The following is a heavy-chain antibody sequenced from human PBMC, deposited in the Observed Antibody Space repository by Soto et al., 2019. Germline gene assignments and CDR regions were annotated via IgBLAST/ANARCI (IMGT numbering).Heavy chain of an antibody. CDR1: GGSIGSGGYY. CDR2: ISYSGNT. J-gene: IGHJ4*02. D-gene: IGHD6-13*01. Sequence: SETLSLTCPVSGGSIGSGGYYWSWIRQHPGKGLEWIAYISYSGNTYYNPSLKSRVTLSVDTSKNHFSLKVSSVTAADTAVYYCARGDSSSWYRYFDYWGQGTLVTVSS. CDR3: ARGDSSSWYRYFDY. V-gene: IGHV4-31*03.